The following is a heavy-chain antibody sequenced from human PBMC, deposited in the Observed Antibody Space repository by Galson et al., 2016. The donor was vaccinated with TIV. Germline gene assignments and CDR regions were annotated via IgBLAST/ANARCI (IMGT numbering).Heavy chain of an antibody. CDR1: GGSFSGYV. CDR2: IIPVFGTA. V-gene: IGHV1-69*05. D-gene: IGHD2-15*01. J-gene: IGHJ4*02. Sequence: SVKVSCKASGGSFSGYVVSWVRQAPGQGLEWMGGIIPVFGTANYAQKFQGRVSITTDESASTVYMELTSLRPDDTAVYFCARDIPCGGSCYFFDDWGQGTLVTVSS. CDR3: ARDIPCGGSCYFFDD.